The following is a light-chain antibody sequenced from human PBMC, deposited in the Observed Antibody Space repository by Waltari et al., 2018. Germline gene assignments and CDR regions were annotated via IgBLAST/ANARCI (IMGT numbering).Light chain of an antibody. CDR3: QVWGSGTV. J-gene: IGLJ2*01. Sequence: SFEVSQPLSVSVALGQTARISCVANHIGSTNVHWLQQKPGQAPLLVIYRDRDRPSGIPERFSGSKSGTTATLTISGAQAGDEADYYCQVWGSGTVFGGGTKLTVL. V-gene: IGLV3-9*01. CDR2: RDR. CDR1: HIGSTN.